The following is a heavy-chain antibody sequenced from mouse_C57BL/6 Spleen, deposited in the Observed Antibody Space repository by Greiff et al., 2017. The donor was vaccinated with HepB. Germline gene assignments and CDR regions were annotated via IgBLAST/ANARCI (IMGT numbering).Heavy chain of an antibody. J-gene: IGHJ4*01. V-gene: IGHV1-80*01. Sequence: VKLQESGAELVKPGASVKISCKASGYAFSSYWMNWVKQRPGKGLEWIGQIYPGDGDTNYNGKFKGKATLTADKSSSTAYMQLSSLTSEDSAVYFCARCPTGSYAMDYWGQGTSVTVSS. CDR1: GYAFSSYW. D-gene: IGHD4-1*02. CDR3: ARCPTGSYAMDY. CDR2: IYPGDGDT.